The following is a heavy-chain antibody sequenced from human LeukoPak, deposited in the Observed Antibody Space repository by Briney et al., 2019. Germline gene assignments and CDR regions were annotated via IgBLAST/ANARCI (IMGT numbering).Heavy chain of an antibody. Sequence: PSETLSLTCTVSGGSISSYYWSWVRQPPGKGLEWMGYIYYSGSTNYNPSLKSRVTISVDTSKNQFSLKLSSVTAADTAVYYCAREITMVRGVRAFDYWGQGTLVTVSS. CDR2: IYYSGST. V-gene: IGHV4-59*01. CDR1: GGSISSYY. CDR3: AREITMVRGVRAFDY. D-gene: IGHD3-10*01. J-gene: IGHJ4*02.